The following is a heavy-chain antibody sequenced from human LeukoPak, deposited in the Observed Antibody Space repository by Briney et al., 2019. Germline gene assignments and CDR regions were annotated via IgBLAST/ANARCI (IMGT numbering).Heavy chain of an antibody. CDR2: INKDGSNT. J-gene: IGHJ4*02. CDR1: GFTFSSHW. V-gene: IGHV3-74*01. Sequence: GGSLRLSCAASGFTFSSHWMHWVRQVPGKGLVWVSRINKDGSNTFYADSVKGRFTISRDNAKNTLYLQMNSLKTEDTGVYYCSASRGSGNFIYWGQGTMVTVSS. D-gene: IGHD3-10*01. CDR3: SASRGSGNFIY.